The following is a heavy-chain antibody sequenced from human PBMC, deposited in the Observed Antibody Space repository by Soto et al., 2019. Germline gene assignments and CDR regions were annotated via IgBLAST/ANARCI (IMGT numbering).Heavy chain of an antibody. V-gene: IGHV3-30-3*01. Sequence: GGSLRLSCAASGFTFSGYAMYWVRQAPGKGLEWVAVISHDGNNKYYADSVKGRFTISRDNSKNTLYLQMNSLRAEDTAVYYCARGPVSKYYYYGMDVWGQGTTVTVSS. J-gene: IGHJ6*02. CDR3: ARGPVSKYYYYGMDV. CDR1: GFTFSGYA. CDR2: ISHDGNNK.